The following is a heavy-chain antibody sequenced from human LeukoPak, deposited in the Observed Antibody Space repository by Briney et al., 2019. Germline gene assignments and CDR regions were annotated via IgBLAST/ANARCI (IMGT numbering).Heavy chain of an antibody. Sequence: ASVKVSCKASGYTFTSYDINWVRQATGQGLEWMGWMNPNSGNTGYAQKFQGRVTMTRNTSISTAYMELSSLRSEDTAVYYCARKLTVPRPRVYYFGYWGQGTLVTVSS. CDR2: MNPNSGNT. J-gene: IGHJ4*02. D-gene: IGHD4-17*01. CDR3: ARKLTVPRPRVYYFGY. CDR1: GYTFTSYD. V-gene: IGHV1-8*01.